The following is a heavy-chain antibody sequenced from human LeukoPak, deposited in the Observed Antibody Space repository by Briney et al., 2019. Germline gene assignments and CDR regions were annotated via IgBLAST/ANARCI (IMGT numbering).Heavy chain of an antibody. CDR2: ISGRVDSA. CDR1: GFTFSSYA. Sequence: LAGGSLRLSCAASGFTFSSYAMSWVRQAPGKGLEWVSTISGRVDSAYYADSVKGRFTLSRDNSKNTLYLQVNSLRAEDRAVYYCAKSGLNRFDYWGQGTLVTVSS. J-gene: IGHJ4*02. D-gene: IGHD2-15*01. CDR3: AKSGLNRFDY. V-gene: IGHV3-23*01.